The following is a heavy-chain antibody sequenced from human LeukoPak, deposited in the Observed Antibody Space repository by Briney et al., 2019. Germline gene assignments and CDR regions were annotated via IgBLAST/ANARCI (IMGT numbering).Heavy chain of an antibody. V-gene: IGHV3-21*01. CDR1: EFTFSLYS. CDR2: ISSSSTYI. J-gene: IGHJ6*02. D-gene: IGHD6-19*01. CDR3: AGRADDYYYGMDV. Sequence: GGSLRLSCAASEFTFSLYSMNWVRQAPGKGLEWVSSISSSSTYIYYADSVKGRFTITGDNAKNSLSLQMNSLRVEDTAVYYCAGRADDYYYGMDVWGQGTTVTVSS.